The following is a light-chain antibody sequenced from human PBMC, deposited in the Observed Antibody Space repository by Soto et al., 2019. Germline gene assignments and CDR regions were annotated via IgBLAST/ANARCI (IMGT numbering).Light chain of an antibody. CDR1: SSDVGGYNY. CDR2: DVR. J-gene: IGLJ1*01. Sequence: QSVLTQPASVSGSPGQSITISCTGTSSDVGGYNYVSWYQQYPGKAPKLMIYDVRNRPSGVSNRFSGSKSGDTASLTISGLQADDEADYYCSSYTSSSTYVFGTGTRSPS. CDR3: SSYTSSSTYV. V-gene: IGLV2-14*01.